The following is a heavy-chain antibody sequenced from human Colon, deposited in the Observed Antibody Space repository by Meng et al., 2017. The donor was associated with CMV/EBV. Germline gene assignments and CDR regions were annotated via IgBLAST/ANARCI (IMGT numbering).Heavy chain of an antibody. J-gene: IGHJ4*02. CDR3: ATAPPILGDKYFDY. D-gene: IGHD1-26*01. V-gene: IGHV1-18*01. CDR2: ISVYNGNT. Sequence: KASGYTFTSYGFIWGRQAPGQGLEWVGWISVYNGNTYYARKRQGRVTMTTDTSTSTAYMELRSLTSDDTAIYYCATAPPILGDKYFDYWGQGTLVTVSS. CDR1: GYTFTSYG.